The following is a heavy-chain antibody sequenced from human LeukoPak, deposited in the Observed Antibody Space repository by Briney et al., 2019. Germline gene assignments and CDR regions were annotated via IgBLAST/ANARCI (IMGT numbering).Heavy chain of an antibody. CDR2: IIPIFGTA. CDR3: ARLPMVRGLNYYGMDV. J-gene: IGHJ6*02. V-gene: IGHV1-69*13. Sequence: SVKVSCKASGGTFSSYAISCVRQAPGQGLEWMGGIIPIFGTANYAQKFQGRVTITADESTSTAYMELSSLRSEDTDVYYCARLPMVRGLNYYGMDVWGQGTTVTVSS. CDR1: GGTFSSYA. D-gene: IGHD3-10*01.